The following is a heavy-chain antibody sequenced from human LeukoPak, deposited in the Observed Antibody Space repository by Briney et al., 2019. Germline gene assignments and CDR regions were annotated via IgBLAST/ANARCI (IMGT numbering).Heavy chain of an antibody. V-gene: IGHV3-11*04. CDR2: ISSSGSTI. CDR3: ARVYDMVRAVDY. CDR1: GFTFSDYY. J-gene: IGHJ4*02. Sequence: PGGSLRLSCAASGFTFSDYYMSWIRQAPGKGLEWVSYISSSGSTIYYADSVKGRFTISRDNAKKSLYLQMNSLRAEDTAVYYCARVYDMVRAVDYWGQGTLVTVSS. D-gene: IGHD3-10*01.